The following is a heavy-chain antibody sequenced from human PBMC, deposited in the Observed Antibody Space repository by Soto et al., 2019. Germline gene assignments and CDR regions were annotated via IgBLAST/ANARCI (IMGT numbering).Heavy chain of an antibody. CDR1: GFTFSRYY. CDR2: INPSGVST. Sequence: QVQLVQSGAEVKQPGASVKVSCKASGFTFSRYYMHWVRQAPGQGLEWMGLINPSGVSTNYAQKFQGRVTLTRDTSTSTVSMELSSLRSEVTAVYYSARDNSESNSGWFDPWGQGTLVTVSS. V-gene: IGHV1-46*01. D-gene: IGHD1-26*01. J-gene: IGHJ5*02. CDR3: ARDNSESNSGWFDP.